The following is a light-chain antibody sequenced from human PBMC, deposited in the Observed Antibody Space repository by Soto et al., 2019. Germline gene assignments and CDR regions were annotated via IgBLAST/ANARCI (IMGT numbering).Light chain of an antibody. CDR1: QSVSNH. CDR2: DAS. J-gene: IGKJ4*01. V-gene: IGKV3-11*01. Sequence: EIVLTQSPATLSLSPGERATLSCRASQSVSNHFTWYQKKPGQAPRLLIHDASNRATGIPARFSGSGSGTDFTLTISSLEPEDFAVYYRQQRSDWPLTFGGGTKVEIK. CDR3: QQRSDWPLT.